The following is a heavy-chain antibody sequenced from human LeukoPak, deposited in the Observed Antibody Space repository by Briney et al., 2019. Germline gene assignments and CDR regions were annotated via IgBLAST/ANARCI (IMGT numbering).Heavy chain of an antibody. CDR3: AREGYSYEFDY. CDR2: IIPIFGTA. J-gene: IGHJ4*02. V-gene: IGHV1-69*13. D-gene: IGHD5-18*01. CDR1: GCTFSSYA. Sequence: SVKVSCKASGCTFSSYAISWVRQAPGKGLEWMGGIIPIFGTANYAQKFQGRITITADESTSTAYMELSSLRSEDTAVYYCAREGYSYEFDYWGQGTLVTVSS.